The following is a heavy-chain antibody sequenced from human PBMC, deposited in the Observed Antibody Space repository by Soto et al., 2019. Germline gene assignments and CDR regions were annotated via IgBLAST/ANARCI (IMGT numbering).Heavy chain of an antibody. J-gene: IGHJ4*02. V-gene: IGHV1-24*01. CDR2: FDPEDGET. Sequence: ASVKVSCKVSGYTLTELSMHLVRQAPGKGLEWMGGFDPEDGETIYAQKFQGRVTMTEDTSTDTAYMELSSLRSEDTAVYYCATGLNYYGSGEGFDYWGQGTLVTVSS. D-gene: IGHD3-10*01. CDR3: ATGLNYYGSGEGFDY. CDR1: GYTLTELS.